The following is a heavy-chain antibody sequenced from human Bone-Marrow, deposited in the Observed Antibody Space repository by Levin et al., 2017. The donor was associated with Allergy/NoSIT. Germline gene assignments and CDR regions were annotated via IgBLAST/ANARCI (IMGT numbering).Heavy chain of an antibody. V-gene: IGHV3-30*03. D-gene: IGHD3-16*01. CDR2: ISYDGSNK. CDR1: GFTFSSYG. CDR3: AVGLGGFGGFGP. J-gene: IGHJ5*02. Sequence: GGSLRLSCAASGFTFSSYGMHWVRQAPGKGLEWVAVISYDGSNKYYADSVKGRFTISRDNSKNTLYLQMNSLRAEDTAVYYCAVGLGGFGGFGPWGQGTLVTVSS.